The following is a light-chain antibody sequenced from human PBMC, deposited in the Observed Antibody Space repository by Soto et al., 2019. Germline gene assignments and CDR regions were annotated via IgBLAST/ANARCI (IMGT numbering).Light chain of an antibody. J-gene: IGKJ4*01. CDR3: QQYYSYPPLT. Sequence: AIRMTQPPSSLSASTGDRVTITCRASQGISSYLTWYQQKPGKAPKLLIYAASTLQSGVPSRFSGSGSGTDFTLTISCLQSEDFATYYCQQYYSYPPLTFGGGTKVEIK. CDR1: QGISSY. V-gene: IGKV1-8*01. CDR2: AAS.